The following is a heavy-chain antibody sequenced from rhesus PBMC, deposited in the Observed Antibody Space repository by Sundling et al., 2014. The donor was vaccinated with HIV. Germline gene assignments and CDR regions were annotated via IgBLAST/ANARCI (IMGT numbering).Heavy chain of an antibody. CDR3: ARVRVKTGVITIPQFFDF. Sequence: QVQLQESGPGVVKPSETLSLICAVSGASISSGYGWIWIRQSPGTGLEWIGSIHGDSGTNTYNPFLKSRVTISKDTSKNQFSLNLSSVTASDTAVYYCARVRVKTGVITIPQFFDFWGQGVLVTVSS. V-gene: IGHV4-127*01. D-gene: IGHD3-22*01. CDR2: IHGDSGTN. J-gene: IGHJ4*01. CDR1: GASISSGYG.